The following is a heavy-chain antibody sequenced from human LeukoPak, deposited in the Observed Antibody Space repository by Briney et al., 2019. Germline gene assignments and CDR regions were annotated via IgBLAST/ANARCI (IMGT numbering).Heavy chain of an antibody. Sequence: GSLSLSCAAPGFAFSTYSMNWVRQAPGKGLEWVSSISSSSTYIYYADSVKGRVTISRDNAKNSLYLQMNSLRAEDTAVYYCARVLSGCETTRCELDYWGQGTLVTVSS. CDR3: ARVLSGCETTRCELDY. CDR1: GFAFSTYS. J-gene: IGHJ4*02. D-gene: IGHD1-26*01. CDR2: ISSSSTYI. V-gene: IGHV3-21*01.